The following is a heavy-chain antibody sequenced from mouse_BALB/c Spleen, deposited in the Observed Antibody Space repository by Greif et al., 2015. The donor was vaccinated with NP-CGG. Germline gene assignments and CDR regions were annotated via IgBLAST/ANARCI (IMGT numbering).Heavy chain of an antibody. J-gene: IGHJ3*01. Sequence: QVQLKDSGPGLVAPSQGLSITCTVSGFSLTSYGVHWVRQPPGKGLEWLGVIWAGGSTNYNSALMSRLSISKDNSKSXVFLKMNSLQTDDTAMYYCARSLYDGYYAYWGQGTLVTVSA. CDR2: IWAGGST. D-gene: IGHD2-3*01. V-gene: IGHV2-9*02. CDR3: ARSLYDGYYAY. CDR1: GFSLTSYG.